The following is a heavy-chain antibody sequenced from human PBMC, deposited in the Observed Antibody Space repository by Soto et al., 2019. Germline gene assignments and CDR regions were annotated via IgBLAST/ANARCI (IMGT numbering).Heavy chain of an antibody. V-gene: IGHV3-23*01. CDR3: AKDPSPSQQWPKSYFDY. CDR2: ISDDGGNK. CDR1: GVTFSGYA. J-gene: IGHJ4*02. D-gene: IGHD6-19*01. Sequence: GGSLRLSCAASGVTFSGYAMSWVRQAPGKGLEWVSAISDDGGNKYYAGSVKGRFTISRDNSKNTLYLQMNSLRAEDTAVYYCAKDPSPSQQWPKSYFDYWGQGTLVTVSS.